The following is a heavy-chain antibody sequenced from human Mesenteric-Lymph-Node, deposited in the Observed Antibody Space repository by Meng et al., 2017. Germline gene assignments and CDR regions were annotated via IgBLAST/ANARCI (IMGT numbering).Heavy chain of an antibody. CDR2: INHSGST. D-gene: IGHD3-10*01. J-gene: IGHJ4*02. Sequence: GSLRLSCAVYGGSFSGYYWSWIRQPPGKGREWIGEINHSGSTNYNPSLKSLVTISVDTSKNQFSLKLSSVTAADTAVYYCARHYGSGTFPLDYWGQGMLVTVSS. CDR3: ARHYGSGTFPLDY. V-gene: IGHV4-34*01. CDR1: GGSFSGYY.